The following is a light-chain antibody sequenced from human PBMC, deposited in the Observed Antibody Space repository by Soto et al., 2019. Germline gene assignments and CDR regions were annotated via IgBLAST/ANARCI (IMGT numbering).Light chain of an antibody. V-gene: IGLV1-47*01. CDR1: SSNIGSNY. CDR2: KND. CDR3: PTWDDSRSGLV. J-gene: IGLJ3*02. Sequence: QSVLTQPPSASGTPGQRVSISCSGSSSNIGSNYVYWYQQLPGTAPKLLIYKNDQRPSGVPDRFSGSRSGTSASQAISGLRSGVEADDHCPTWDDSRSGLVFGGGTKLAVL.